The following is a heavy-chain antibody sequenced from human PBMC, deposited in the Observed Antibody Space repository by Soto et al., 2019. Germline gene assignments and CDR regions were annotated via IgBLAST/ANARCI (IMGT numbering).Heavy chain of an antibody. V-gene: IGHV1-2*04. CDR3: AKSIVGATDAFDI. D-gene: IGHD1-26*01. CDR2: INPNSGGT. CDR1: GYTFTGYY. Sequence: QVQLVQSGAEVKKPGASVKVSCKASGYTFTGYYMHWVRQAPGQGLEWMGWINPNSGGTNYAQKCQGCVTMTSDTYISIAYKELSRLRSDDTAVYYCAKSIVGATDAFDIWGQGTMVTVSS. J-gene: IGHJ3*02.